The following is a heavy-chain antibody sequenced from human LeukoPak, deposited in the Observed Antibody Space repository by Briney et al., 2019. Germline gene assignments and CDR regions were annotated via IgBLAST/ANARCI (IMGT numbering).Heavy chain of an antibody. Sequence: SETLSLTCTVSGGSISSYYWSWIRQPPGKGLEWIGYIYYSGSTKYNPSLKSRVTISVDTSKNQFSLKLSSVTAADTAVYYCARHQSRGSYAFDSWGQGTLVTVSS. J-gene: IGHJ4*02. CDR3: ARHQSRGSYAFDS. D-gene: IGHD1-26*01. CDR2: IYYSGST. CDR1: GGSISSYY. V-gene: IGHV4-59*08.